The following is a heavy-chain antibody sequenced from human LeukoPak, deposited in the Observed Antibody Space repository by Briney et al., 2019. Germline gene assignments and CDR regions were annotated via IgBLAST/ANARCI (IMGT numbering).Heavy chain of an antibody. CDR2: INPNSGGT. J-gene: IGHJ6*02. CDR3: ARGWFVDSLYYYYYGMDV. CDR1: GYTFTGYY. D-gene: IGHD2-15*01. Sequence: ASVKVSCKASGYTFTGYYMHWVRQAPGQGLEWRGWINPNSGGTNYAQKFQGRVTMTRDTSISTAYMELSRLRSDNTAVYYCARGWFVDSLYYYYYGMDVWGQGTTVTVSS. V-gene: IGHV1-2*02.